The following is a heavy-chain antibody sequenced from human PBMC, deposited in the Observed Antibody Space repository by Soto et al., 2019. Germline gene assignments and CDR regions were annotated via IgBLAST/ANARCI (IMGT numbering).Heavy chain of an antibody. Sequence: EVQLVQSGAEVKKPGESLKISCKGSGYSFSSYWIAWVRQMPGKGLEWMGIIYPGDFDTRYSPSFQGQVTISADKSINTAYLQWSSLKASDTAMYYCARLAAGGSSIDPLDSWGQGTLVTFSS. CDR2: IYPGDFDT. J-gene: IGHJ4*02. CDR3: ARLAAGGSSIDPLDS. V-gene: IGHV5-51*01. D-gene: IGHD6-13*01. CDR1: GYSFSSYW.